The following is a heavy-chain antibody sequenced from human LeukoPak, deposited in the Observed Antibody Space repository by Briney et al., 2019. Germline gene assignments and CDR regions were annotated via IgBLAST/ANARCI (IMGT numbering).Heavy chain of an antibody. CDR3: ARDRGIAAAGIIDY. V-gene: IGHV4-4*07. CDR2: IYTSGST. D-gene: IGHD6-13*01. CDR1: GGSISSYY. Sequence: ASETLSLTCTVSGGSISSYYWSWIRQPPGKGLEWIGRIYTSGSTNYNPSLKSRVTMSVDTSKNQFSLKLSSVTAADTAVYYCARDRGIAAAGIIDYWGQGTLVTVSS. J-gene: IGHJ4*02.